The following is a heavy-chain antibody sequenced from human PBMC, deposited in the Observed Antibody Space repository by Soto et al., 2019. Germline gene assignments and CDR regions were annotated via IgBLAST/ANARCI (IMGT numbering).Heavy chain of an antibody. J-gene: IGHJ6*03. Sequence: PGGSLRLSCAASGFTFSSYAMHWVRQAPGKGLEYVSAISSNGGSTYYANSVKGRFTISRDNSKNTLYLQMGSLRAEDMAVYYCARVIQYYYYYMDVWGKGTTVTVSS. V-gene: IGHV3-64*01. D-gene: IGHD5-18*01. CDR2: ISSNGGST. CDR3: ARVIQYYYYYMDV. CDR1: GFTFSSYA.